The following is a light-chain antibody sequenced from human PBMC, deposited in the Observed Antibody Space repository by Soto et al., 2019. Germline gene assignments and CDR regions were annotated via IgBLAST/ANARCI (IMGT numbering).Light chain of an antibody. CDR3: QQYNNWPPIT. CDR2: GAS. CDR1: QSVSSSY. J-gene: IGKJ5*01. Sequence: EIVFTHSPGTLSLSPCERATLSSSASQSVSSSYLAWYQQKPGQAPRLLIYGASSRATGIPDRFSGSGSGTEFTLTISSLQSEDFAVYYCQQYNNWPPITFGQGTRLEIK. V-gene: IGKV3-20*01.